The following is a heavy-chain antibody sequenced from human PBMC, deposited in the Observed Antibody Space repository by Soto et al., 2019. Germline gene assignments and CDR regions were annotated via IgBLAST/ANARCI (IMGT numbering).Heavy chain of an antibody. V-gene: IGHV1-46*01. CDR1: GYTFTSYY. J-gene: IGHJ3*02. CDR2: INPNGGST. CDR3: ARERRVLAVGYCSSTSGYVGALDAFDI. D-gene: IGHD2-2*01. Sequence: ASVKVSCKASGYTFTSYYMHWVRQAPGQGLEWMGIINPNGGSTSYAQKLQGRVTMTRDTSTSTVYMELSSLRSEDTAVYYCARERRVLAVGYCSSTSGYVGALDAFDIWGQGTMVTVSS.